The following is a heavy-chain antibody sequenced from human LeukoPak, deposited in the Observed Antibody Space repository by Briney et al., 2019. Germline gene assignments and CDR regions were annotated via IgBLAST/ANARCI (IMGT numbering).Heavy chain of an antibody. CDR3: GDLGSAGTDH. CDR2: ARNKADGYTT. J-gene: IGHJ4*02. D-gene: IGHD3-10*01. Sequence: PGGSLRLSCAASGFTFSPHYMDWVRQPPGQGLEWVGLARNKADGYTTIYAASAKGRFTISRDDSKNSVYLQMDSLKTEDTAVYYCGDLGSAGTDHWGEGTLVTVSS. CDR1: GFTFSPHY. V-gene: IGHV3-72*01.